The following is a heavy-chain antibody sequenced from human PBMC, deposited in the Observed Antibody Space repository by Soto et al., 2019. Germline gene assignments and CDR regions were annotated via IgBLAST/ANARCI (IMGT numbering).Heavy chain of an antibody. CDR2: ISSNGGST. CDR1: GFTFSSYA. V-gene: IGHV3-64*01. CDR3: ARDGLAFGGVIVRGGFDY. J-gene: IGHJ4*02. Sequence: EVQLVESGGGLVQPGGSLRLSCAASGFTFSSYAMHWVRQAPGKGLEYVSAISSNGGSTYYAYSVKGRFTISRDNSKNTLYLQMGSPRAEDMAVYYCARDGLAFGGVIVRGGFDYWGQGILVTVSS. D-gene: IGHD3-16*02.